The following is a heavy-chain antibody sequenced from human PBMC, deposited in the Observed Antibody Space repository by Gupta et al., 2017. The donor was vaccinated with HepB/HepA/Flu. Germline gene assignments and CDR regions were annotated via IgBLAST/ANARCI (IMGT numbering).Heavy chain of an antibody. Sequence: EVQLLESGGCLVQPGGSLRLSCAASGFTISSYAMSWVRQAPGEGLEWVSSIGYSGGTTYYADSVKGRFTISRDNSKNTLYLQMNSLRAEDTAVYYCAKGAGYSSGRVDYWGQGTLVTVSS. CDR1: GFTISSYA. V-gene: IGHV3-23*01. CDR3: AKGAGYSSGRVDY. D-gene: IGHD6-19*01. J-gene: IGHJ4*02. CDR2: IGYSGGTT.